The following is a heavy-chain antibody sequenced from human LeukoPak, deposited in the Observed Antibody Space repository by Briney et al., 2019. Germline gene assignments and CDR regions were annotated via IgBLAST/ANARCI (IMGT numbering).Heavy chain of an antibody. CDR3: TRRMTTVTIVDY. Sequence: GGSLRLSCAASGFTFSGSAMHWVRQASGKGLEWVGRIRSKTKTYATAYAASVKGRFTISRDDSKNTAYLQMNSLKTEDTAVYYCTRRMTTVTIVDYWGQGTLVTVSS. CDR2: IRSKTKTYAT. D-gene: IGHD4-17*01. J-gene: IGHJ4*02. CDR1: GFTFSGSA. V-gene: IGHV3-73*01.